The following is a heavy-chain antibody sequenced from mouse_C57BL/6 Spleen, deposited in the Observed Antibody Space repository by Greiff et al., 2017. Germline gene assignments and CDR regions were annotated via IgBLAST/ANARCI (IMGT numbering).Heavy chain of an antibody. J-gene: IGHJ2*01. V-gene: IGHV5-12*01. D-gene: IGHD2-3*01. Sequence: EVKLMESGGGLVQPGGSLKLSCAASGFTFSDYYMYWVRQTPEKRLEWVAYISNGGGSTYYPDTVKGRFTISRDNAKNTLYLQMSRLKSEDTAMYYCARGYFHYFDYWGQGTTLTVSS. CDR2: ISNGGGST. CDR1: GFTFSDYY. CDR3: ARGYFHYFDY.